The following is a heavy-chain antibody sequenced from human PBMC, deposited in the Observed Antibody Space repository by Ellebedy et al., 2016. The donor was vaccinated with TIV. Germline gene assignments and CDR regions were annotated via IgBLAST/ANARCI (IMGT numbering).Heavy chain of an antibody. V-gene: IGHV4-59*01. D-gene: IGHD3-16*01. J-gene: IGHJ4*02. CDR1: GGSISSNY. Sequence: SETLSLTCTVSGGSISSNYWSWIRQPPGKGLEWIGYIYYSGSTNYNPSLKSPVTISVDTSKNQLYLKLSSVTAADTAVYYCAGSSGFAVGGDYFDYWGQGTLVTVSS. CDR3: AGSSGFAVGGDYFDY. CDR2: IYYSGST.